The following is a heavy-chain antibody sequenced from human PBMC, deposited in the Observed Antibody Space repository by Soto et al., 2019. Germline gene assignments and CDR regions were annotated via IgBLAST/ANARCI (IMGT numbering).Heavy chain of an antibody. CDR2: ISHSGNT. D-gene: IGHD2-15*01. CDR1: GGSVSTGGYY. V-gene: IGHV4-31*03. Sequence: SETLSLTCTVSGGSVSTGGYYWSWTRQHPGEGLEWIGYISHSGNTYYNPSLKSRVIISLDTPENQFSLKLSSVTVADTAVYFCAREAVVAYDIWGRGTRVTVSS. CDR3: AREAVVAYDI. J-gene: IGHJ3*02.